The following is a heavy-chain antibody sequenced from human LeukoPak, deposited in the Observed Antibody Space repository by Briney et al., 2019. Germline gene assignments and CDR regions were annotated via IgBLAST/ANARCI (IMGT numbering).Heavy chain of an antibody. CDR1: GGSFSGYY. D-gene: IGHD6-13*01. V-gene: IGHV4-34*01. CDR2: INHSGST. CDR3: AGSIAAAGKIDY. J-gene: IGHJ4*02. Sequence: PSETLSLTCAVYGGSFSGYYWSWIRQPPGKGLEWIGEINHSGSTNYNPSLKSRVTISVDTSKNRFSLKLSSVTAADTAVYYCAGSIAAAGKIDYWGQGTLVTVSS.